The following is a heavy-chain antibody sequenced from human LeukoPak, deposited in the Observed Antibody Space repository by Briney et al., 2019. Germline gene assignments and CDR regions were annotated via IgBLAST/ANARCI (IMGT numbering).Heavy chain of an antibody. V-gene: IGHV3-74*01. CDR3: AREKGTPYYYYYMDV. CDR1: GFIFNSYW. D-gene: IGHD3-10*01. CDR2: INSDGSST. Sequence: GGSLRLSCAASGFIFNSYWMSWVRQAPGKGLAWVSRINSDGSSTSYADSVKGRFTISRDNAKNTLYLQMNSLRAEDTAVYYCAREKGTPYYYYYMDVWGKGTTVTVSS. J-gene: IGHJ6*03.